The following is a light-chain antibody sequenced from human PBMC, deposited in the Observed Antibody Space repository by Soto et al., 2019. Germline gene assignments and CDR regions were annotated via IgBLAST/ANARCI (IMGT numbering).Light chain of an antibody. CDR3: QQSYRTLPALT. J-gene: IGKJ4*01. V-gene: IGKV1-39*01. CDR2: AAS. CDR1: QSMSSY. Sequence: DIQMTQSPSSLSASVGDRGTITCRASQSMSSYLNWYQQKPGKAPKLLIYAASSLQSGVTSRFSGSGSGTDFTLTISSLPPEDFATYSCQQSYRTLPALTFGGGTKVDIK.